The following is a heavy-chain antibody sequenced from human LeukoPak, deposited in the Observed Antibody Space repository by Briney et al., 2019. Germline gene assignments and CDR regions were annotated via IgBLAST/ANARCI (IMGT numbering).Heavy chain of an antibody. D-gene: IGHD1-14*01. CDR2: ISYDGSNK. CDR3: VAWVANGRNS. J-gene: IGHJ4*02. Sequence: GGSLRLSCAASGFTFSSYGMHWVRQAPGKGLEWVAVISYDGSNKYYADSVKGRFTISRDNSKNTLYLQMNGLKTEDTAVYHCVAWVANGRNSWGQGTLVTVSS. V-gene: IGHV3-30*03. CDR1: GFTFSSYG.